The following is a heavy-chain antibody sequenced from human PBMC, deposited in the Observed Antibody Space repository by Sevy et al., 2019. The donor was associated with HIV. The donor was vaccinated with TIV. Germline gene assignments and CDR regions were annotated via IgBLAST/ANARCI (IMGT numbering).Heavy chain of an antibody. CDR3: ARDRDGGYSYGLYYYYYYGMDV. CDR1: GYSISSGYY. J-gene: IGHJ6*02. CDR2: IYHSGST. V-gene: IGHV4-38-2*02. Sequence: SETLSLTCTVSGYSISSGYYWGWIRQPPGKGLEWIGSIYHSGSTYYNPSLKSRVTISVDTSKNQFSLKLSSVTAADTAVYYCARDRDGGYSYGLYYYYYYGMDVWGQGTTVTVSS. D-gene: IGHD5-18*01.